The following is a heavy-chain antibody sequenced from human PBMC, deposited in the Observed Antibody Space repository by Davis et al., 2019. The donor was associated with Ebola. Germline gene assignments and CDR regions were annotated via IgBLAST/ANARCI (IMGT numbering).Heavy chain of an antibody. CDR1: GGSISSYY. Sequence: SETLSLTCTVSGGSISSYYWSWIRQPPGKGLEWIGYIYYSGSTNYNPSLKSRVTISVDTSKNQFSLKLSSVTAADTAVYYCARGIAARPEDYYGMDVWGKGTTVTVSS. CDR3: ARGIAARPEDYYGMDV. CDR2: IYYSGST. V-gene: IGHV4-59*01. D-gene: IGHD6-6*01. J-gene: IGHJ6*04.